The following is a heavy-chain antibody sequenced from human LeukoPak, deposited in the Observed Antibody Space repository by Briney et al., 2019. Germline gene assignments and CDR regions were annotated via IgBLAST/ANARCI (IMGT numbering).Heavy chain of an antibody. Sequence: GGSLRLSCAASGFTVSSNYMSWVRQAPGKGLEWVSVIYSGGSTYYADSVKGRFTISRDNSKNTLYLQMNSLRAEDTAVYYCAREDYGGNSGRGYWGQGTLVTVSS. V-gene: IGHV3-53*01. D-gene: IGHD4-23*01. CDR3: AREDYGGNSGRGY. CDR1: GFTVSSNY. J-gene: IGHJ4*02. CDR2: IYSGGST.